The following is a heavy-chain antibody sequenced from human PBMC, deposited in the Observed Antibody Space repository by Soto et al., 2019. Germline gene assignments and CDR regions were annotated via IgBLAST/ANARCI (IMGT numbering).Heavy chain of an antibody. J-gene: IGHJ4*01. CDR1: GFTFTSYS. D-gene: IGHD2-2*01. CDR2: ISISSPYI. V-gene: IGHV3-21*01. Sequence: PGWSLRLSCAGSGFTFTSYSLNWVRQAPGEGLEWVSSISISSPYIYYADSVKGRFTISRDNAKNSLYLQMNSLRAEDTAVYYCERHHHAEYPNPIFDHWGPGTLVIVSS. CDR3: ERHHHAEYPNPIFDH.